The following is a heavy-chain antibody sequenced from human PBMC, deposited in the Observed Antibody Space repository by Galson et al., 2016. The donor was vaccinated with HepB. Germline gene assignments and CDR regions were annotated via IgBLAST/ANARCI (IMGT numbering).Heavy chain of an antibody. CDR3: ARNYESGGYLSAFDYCGVDV. V-gene: IGHV3-30*04. D-gene: IGHD3-22*01. CDR2: ISNDGTNK. Sequence: SLRLSCAASGFTFSNYAMQWVRQAPGKGLEWVALISNDGTNKHLADSVRGRFTISRDNSENTLYVQMNSLRIEDTAVYFCARNYESGGYLSAFDYCGVDVWGPGTTVTVSS. J-gene: IGHJ6*02. CDR1: GFTFSNYA.